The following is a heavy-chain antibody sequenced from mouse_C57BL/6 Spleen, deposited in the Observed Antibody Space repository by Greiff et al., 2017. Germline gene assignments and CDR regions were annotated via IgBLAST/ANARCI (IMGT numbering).Heavy chain of an antibody. D-gene: IGHD1-1*01. CDR2: INPSSGYT. J-gene: IGHJ2*01. CDR3: ALITTVVDFDY. Sequence: QVQLQQSGAELAKPGASVKLSCKASGYTFTSYWMHWVKQRPGQGLEWIGYINPSSGYTKYNQKFKDKATLTADKSSSTASMQLSSLTYEDSAVYYCALITTVVDFDYWGQGTTLTVSS. CDR1: GYTFTSYW. V-gene: IGHV1-7*01.